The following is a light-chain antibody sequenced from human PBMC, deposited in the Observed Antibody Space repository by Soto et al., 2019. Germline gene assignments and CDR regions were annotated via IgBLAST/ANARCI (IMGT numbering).Light chain of an antibody. Sequence: QSVLTQPPSVSAAPGQTVTISCSGSSSDVGSNYVCWYQQFSGSAPKLLIYETNKRSSGIPDRFSGSKSGASATLAITGLQNGDEADYYCGTWDSSLSADVFGTGTKLTVL. V-gene: IGLV1-51*02. CDR3: GTWDSSLSADV. CDR1: SSDVGSNY. CDR2: ETN. J-gene: IGLJ1*01.